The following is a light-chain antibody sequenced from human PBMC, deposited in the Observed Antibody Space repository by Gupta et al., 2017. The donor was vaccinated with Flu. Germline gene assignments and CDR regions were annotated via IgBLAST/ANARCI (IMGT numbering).Light chain of an antibody. CDR1: QSISVW. Sequence: DIQMTQSPSTLSASVGDRVTITCRASQSISVWLAWYQQKPGKAPKLLIYKASSLESGVPSRFSGSGYGTEFTLTSSSRQPDDFATYYCQQYDTYRTFGQGTRVEVE. CDR3: QQYDTYRT. CDR2: KAS. V-gene: IGKV1-5*03. J-gene: IGKJ1*01.